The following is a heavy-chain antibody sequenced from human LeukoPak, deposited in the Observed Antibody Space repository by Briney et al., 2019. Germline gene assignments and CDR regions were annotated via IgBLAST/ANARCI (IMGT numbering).Heavy chain of an antibody. J-gene: IGHJ4*02. CDR1: GFTVSTYG. CDR2: IWFDGSDK. V-gene: IGHV3-33*06. D-gene: IGHD4-17*01. Sequence: PGRCLRLSCAASGFTVSTYGMHWVRQAPGKGLEWVAVIWFDGSDKYYADSVKGRFTMSRDNSKNTLYLQMNSLRAEDTALYFCAKGLWGTTVTPLDYWGQGTLVTVSS. CDR3: AKGLWGTTVTPLDY.